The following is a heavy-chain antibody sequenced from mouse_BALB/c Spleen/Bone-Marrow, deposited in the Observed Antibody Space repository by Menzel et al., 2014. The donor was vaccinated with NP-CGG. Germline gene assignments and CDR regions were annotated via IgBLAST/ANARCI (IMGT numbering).Heavy chain of an antibody. Sequence: EVKLMESGGGLVQPGGSRKLSCAASGLTFSSFGMHWVRQAPEKGLEWVAYISSGSTAICYADTVKGRFTISRDNPKNTLFLQMTSLRSEDTAMYYCARGGNWDDFDVWGAGTTVIVSS. CDR3: ARGGNWDDFDV. V-gene: IGHV5-17*02. J-gene: IGHJ1*01. CDR1: GLTFSSFG. CDR2: ISSGSTAI. D-gene: IGHD4-1*01.